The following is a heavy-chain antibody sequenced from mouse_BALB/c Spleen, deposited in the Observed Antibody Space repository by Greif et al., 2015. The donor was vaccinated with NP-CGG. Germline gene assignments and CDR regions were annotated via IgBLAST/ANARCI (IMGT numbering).Heavy chain of an antibody. D-gene: IGHD2-1*01. Sequence: EVQLQQSGAELVKPGASVKLSCTASGFNIKDTYMHWVKQRPEQGLEWIGRIDPANGNTKYDPKFQGKATITADTSSNTAYLQLSSLTSEDTAVYYCARMEKEIYYGVYYAMDYWGQGTSVTVSS. CDR3: ARMEKEIYYGVYYAMDY. CDR1: GFNIKDTY. V-gene: IGHV14-3*02. J-gene: IGHJ4*01. CDR2: IDPANGNT.